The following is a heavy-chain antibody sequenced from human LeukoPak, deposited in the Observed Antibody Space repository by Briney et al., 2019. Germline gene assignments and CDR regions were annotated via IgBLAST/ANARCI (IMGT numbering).Heavy chain of an antibody. J-gene: IGHJ3*02. V-gene: IGHV4-59*08. CDR3: ARHIYGDPVAFDM. Sequence: WWTLNLTCTASGDSINDQNWSWVRQSTEKGLEWIAYIQYNGVTNYNPSLESRVFISSDTSKNQVSLRLSSVTAADTAVYYCARHIYGDPVAFDMWGQGTLVIVSS. D-gene: IGHD4-17*01. CDR2: IQYNGVT. CDR1: GDSINDQN.